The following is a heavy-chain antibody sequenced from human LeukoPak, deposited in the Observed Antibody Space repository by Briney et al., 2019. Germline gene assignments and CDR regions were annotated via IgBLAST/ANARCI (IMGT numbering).Heavy chain of an antibody. Sequence: GASVKVSCKASGYTFTGYYMHWVRQAPGQGLEWMGWINPNSGGTNHAQKFQGRVTMTRDTSISTAYMELSRLRSDDTAVYYCASLSGWNDANYFDYWGQGTLVTVSS. CDR1: GYTFTGYY. D-gene: IGHD1-1*01. CDR3: ASLSGWNDANYFDY. V-gene: IGHV1-2*02. J-gene: IGHJ4*02. CDR2: INPNSGGT.